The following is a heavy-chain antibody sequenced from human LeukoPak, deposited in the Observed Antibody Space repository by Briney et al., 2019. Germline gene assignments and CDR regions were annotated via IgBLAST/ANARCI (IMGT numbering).Heavy chain of an antibody. CDR1: GGSISSGGYY. Sequence: SEILSLTCTVSGGSISSGGYYWSWIRQHPRKGLEWIGYVYYSGTYYSPSLNSRVTISIDTSKNQFSLKLSSVTAADTAVYYCAREHSSSSWFDPWGQGTLVTVSS. V-gene: IGHV4-31*03. D-gene: IGHD6-13*01. J-gene: IGHJ5*02. CDR3: AREHSSSSWFDP. CDR2: VYYSGT.